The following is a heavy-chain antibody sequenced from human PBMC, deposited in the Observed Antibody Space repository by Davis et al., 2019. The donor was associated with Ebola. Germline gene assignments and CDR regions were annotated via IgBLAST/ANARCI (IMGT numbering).Heavy chain of an antibody. D-gene: IGHD1-7*01. CDR3: ARDSDVTYGPLELDD. J-gene: IGHJ4*02. Sequence: PGGSLRLSCAASAVGFSSYSMNWVRQAPGKGLEWVSSISSSSSYIYYADSVTGRFTISRDNAKNSLYLQMNSLRAEDTAVYYCARDSDVTYGPLELDDWGQGILVTVSS. V-gene: IGHV3-21*01. CDR1: AVGFSSYS. CDR2: ISSSSSYI.